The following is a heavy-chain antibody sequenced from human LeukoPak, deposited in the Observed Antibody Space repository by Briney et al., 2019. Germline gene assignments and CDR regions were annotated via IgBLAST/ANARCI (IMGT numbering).Heavy chain of an antibody. J-gene: IGHJ5*02. CDR3: AKPITIFGGGFDT. CDR1: GFAFSNYA. CDR2: ISGSGGST. Sequence: PGGSLRLSCAASGFAFSNYAMSWVRQAPGMGPEWVSAISGSGGSTYYPDSVKGRFTISRDNSKNTLHLQMYSLRAEDTAVYYCAKPITIFGGGFDTWGQGTLVTVSS. D-gene: IGHD3-3*01. V-gene: IGHV3-23*01.